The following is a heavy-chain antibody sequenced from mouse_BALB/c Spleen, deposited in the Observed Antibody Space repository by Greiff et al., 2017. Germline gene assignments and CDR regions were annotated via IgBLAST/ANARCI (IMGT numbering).Heavy chain of an antibody. CDR1: GYTFTSYW. CDR3: ARGTTATSPGYYAMDY. D-gene: IGHD1-2*01. J-gene: IGHJ4*01. V-gene: IGHV1-69*02. CDR2: IDPSDSET. Sequence: QVQLQQSGAELVKPGAPVKLSCKASGYTFTSYWMNWVKQRPGRGLEWIGRIDPSDSETHYNQKFKDKATLTVDKSSSTAYIQLSSLTSEDSAVYYCARGTTATSPGYYAMDYWGQGTSVTVSS.